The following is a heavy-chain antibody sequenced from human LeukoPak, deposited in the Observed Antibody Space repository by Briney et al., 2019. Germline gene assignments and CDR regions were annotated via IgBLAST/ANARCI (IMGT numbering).Heavy chain of an antibody. Sequence: GASVKVSCKASGYTFTSYAMNWVRQAPGQGLEWVGWINTKPGDPTYAQGFKGRFVFSLDTSVSTAYLQNSSLKAEDTAVYYCAGGTYDYVWGSYRPDDAFDIWGQGTMVTVSS. CDR2: INTKPGDP. J-gene: IGHJ3*02. CDR3: AGGTYDYVWGSYRPDDAFDI. V-gene: IGHV7-4-1*02. CDR1: GYTFTSYA. D-gene: IGHD3-16*02.